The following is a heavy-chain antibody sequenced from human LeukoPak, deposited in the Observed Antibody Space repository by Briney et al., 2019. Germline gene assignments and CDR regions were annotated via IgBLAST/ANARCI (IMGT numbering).Heavy chain of an antibody. V-gene: IGHV1-8*01. D-gene: IGHD3-10*01. J-gene: IGHJ5*02. CDR1: GYTFTRYD. Sequence: ASVKVSFKASGYTFTRYDINWVRQAAGQGLEGMGWMNPNSGNTGYAQKFQGRVTMTRNTSISTAYMELSSLRSEDTAVYYCARSMVRGAPNWFDPWGQGTLVTVSS. CDR2: MNPNSGNT. CDR3: ARSMVRGAPNWFDP.